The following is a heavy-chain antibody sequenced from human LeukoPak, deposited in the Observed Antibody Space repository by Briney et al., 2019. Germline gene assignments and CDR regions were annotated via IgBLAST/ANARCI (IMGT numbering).Heavy chain of an antibody. J-gene: IGHJ4*02. CDR3: AKDHRTRIHYFDY. D-gene: IGHD1-1*01. Sequence: GGSLRLSCAASGFTFSSYGKHWVRQAPGKGLEWVAFIRYDGSNKYYADSVKGRFTISRDNSKNTLYLQMNSLRAEDTAVYYCAKDHRTRIHYFDYWGQGTLVTVSS. CDR2: IRYDGSNK. V-gene: IGHV3-30*02. CDR1: GFTFSSYG.